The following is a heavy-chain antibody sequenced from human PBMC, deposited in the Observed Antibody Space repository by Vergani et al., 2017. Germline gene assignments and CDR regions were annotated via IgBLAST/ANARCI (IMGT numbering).Heavy chain of an antibody. D-gene: IGHD5-12*01. CDR1: GFTFNHYA. V-gene: IGHV3-23*01. CDR3: AKANPLNSGYDYLYYYHAMDV. J-gene: IGHJ6*02. Sequence: EAQLLESGGDLVQPGGSLRLSCAASGFTFNHYAMNWVRQAPGKGLEWVSGISGSGGSTYYAGSVKGRFTISRDSSKNTLYLQMNSLSAGDTAVYYCAKANPLNSGYDYLYYYHAMDVWGQGTTVTVSS. CDR2: ISGSGGST.